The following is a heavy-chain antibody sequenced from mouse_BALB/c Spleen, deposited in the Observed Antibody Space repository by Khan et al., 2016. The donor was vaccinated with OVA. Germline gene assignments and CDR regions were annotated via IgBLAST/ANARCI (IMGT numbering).Heavy chain of an antibody. D-gene: IGHD1-1*01. CDR2: ISYSDST. V-gene: IGHV3-2*02. Sequence: EVKLLESGPGLVKPSQSLSLTCTVTGYSITSNYAWNWIRQFPGNKLEWMGYISYSDSTSYNPSLKSRISITRDTSQNQFFLQLNSVTTEDTATYYCARGNYSEYYFDYWGQGTTLTVSS. J-gene: IGHJ2*01. CDR1: GYSITSNYA. CDR3: ARGNYSEYYFDY.